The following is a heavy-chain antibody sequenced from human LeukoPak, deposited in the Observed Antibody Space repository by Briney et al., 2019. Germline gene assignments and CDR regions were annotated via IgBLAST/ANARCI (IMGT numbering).Heavy chain of an antibody. CDR2: FTGSGGNT. V-gene: IGHV3-23*01. J-gene: IGHJ4*02. CDR3: AKWGDYDVLTGYYVSDY. CDR1: GFTVSNYA. Sequence: GGSLRLSCAASGFTVSNYAMSWVRQAPGKGLEWVSAFTGSGGNTYYADSVKGRFTISRDNSKNTVFLQMNSLRAEDTAVYYCAKWGDYDVLTGYYVSDYWGQGTLVTVSS. D-gene: IGHD3-9*01.